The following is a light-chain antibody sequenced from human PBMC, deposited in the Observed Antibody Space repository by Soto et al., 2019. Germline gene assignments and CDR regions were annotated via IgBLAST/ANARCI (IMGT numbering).Light chain of an antibody. J-gene: IGLJ2*01. CDR1: SSDVGGYNY. CDR3: SSYTGSSTLVV. V-gene: IGLV2-14*03. CDR2: DVT. Sequence: QSALTQPASVSGSPGQSITISCTGTSSDVGGYNYVSWYQQHPGKAPKLMIYDVTNRPSGVSNRFSGSNSGNTASLTISGLQAEDEADYYCSSYTGSSTLVVFGGGTKVTVL.